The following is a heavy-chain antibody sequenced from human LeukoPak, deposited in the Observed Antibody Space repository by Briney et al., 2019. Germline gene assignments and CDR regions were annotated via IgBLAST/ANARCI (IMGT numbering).Heavy chain of an antibody. J-gene: IGHJ5*02. V-gene: IGHV1-2*02. CDR2: INPKNGYA. Sequence: GTSVKVSCKASGYSFNDYYIHWVRQVPGQGFEWLGWINPKNGYATYAGNFQGRLTMTSDKSTSTVSMELISLRSDDTAIYYCAKAGRSDYILRWFDPWGQGTLVTVSS. CDR1: GYSFNDYY. CDR3: AKAGRSDYILRWFDP. D-gene: IGHD3-10*01.